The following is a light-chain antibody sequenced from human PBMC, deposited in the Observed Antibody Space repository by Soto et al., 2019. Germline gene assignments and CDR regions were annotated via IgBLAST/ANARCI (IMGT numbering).Light chain of an antibody. V-gene: IGLV2-8*01. CDR3: SSYGGSNNVV. CDR1: SSDVGGYNY. J-gene: IGLJ2*01. Sequence: QSALTQPRSVSGSPGQSVTISCTGTSSDVGGYNYVSWYQQHPGTAPKLMIYEVVKRPSGVPDRFSGSKSGNTASLTVSGLQAEDESDYYCSSYGGSNNVVFGGGTKVTVL. CDR2: EVV.